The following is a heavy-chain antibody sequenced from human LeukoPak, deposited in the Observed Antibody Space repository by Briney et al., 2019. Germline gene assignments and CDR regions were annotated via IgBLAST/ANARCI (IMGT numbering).Heavy chain of an antibody. CDR3: ARIIYYYETGGFRDYFDS. CDR2: IYSSGTA. CDR1: GGSIGGSYY. V-gene: IGHV4-61*02. D-gene: IGHD3-22*01. Sequence: SQTLSLTCTVSGGSIGGSYYWNWIRQPAGKGLKWIGRIYSSGTANYNPSLKSRVTISVDTSKNQFSLKLTSVTAADTAIYYCARIIYYYETGGFRDYFDSWGQGTLVTVSS. J-gene: IGHJ4*02.